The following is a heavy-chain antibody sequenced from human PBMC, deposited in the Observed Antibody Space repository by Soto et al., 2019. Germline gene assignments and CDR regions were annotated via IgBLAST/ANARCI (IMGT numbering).Heavy chain of an antibody. Sequence: QVQLVESGGGLVKPGGSLRLSCAASGFAFSDPYMSWIRQAPGKGLEWISYISSSGSTIYYADSVKGRFTISRDNAKKALERQRDSLTADDTAVYYCARGGASVTTPFDYWGQGTQVTVSS. J-gene: IGHJ4*02. CDR2: ISSSGSTI. CDR1: GFAFSDPY. CDR3: ARGGASVTTPFDY. D-gene: IGHD4-17*01. V-gene: IGHV3-11*01.